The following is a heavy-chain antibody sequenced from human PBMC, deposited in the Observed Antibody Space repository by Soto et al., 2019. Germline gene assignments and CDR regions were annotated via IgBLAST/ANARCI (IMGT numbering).Heavy chain of an antibody. Sequence: GGSLRLSCAASGFTFSTYAMIWVRQAPGQGLEWVSAISGSGGSTYYLDSVKGRFTISRDNSKNTLSLQMNSLRVEDTAVYYCVKEALAGYMVLWDQGTTVTVSS. D-gene: IGHD2-8*02. CDR2: ISGSGGST. CDR1: GFTFSTYA. V-gene: IGHV3-23*01. CDR3: VKEALAGYMVL. J-gene: IGHJ6*02.